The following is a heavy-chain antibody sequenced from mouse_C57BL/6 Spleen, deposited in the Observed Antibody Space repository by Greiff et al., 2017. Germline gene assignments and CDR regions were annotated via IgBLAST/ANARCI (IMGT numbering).Heavy chain of an antibody. J-gene: IGHJ3*01. CDR1: GYAFSSYW. V-gene: IGHV1-80*01. CDR3: ASTFYYSNYGFAY. D-gene: IGHD2-5*01. Sequence: VQLQQSGAELVKPGASVKISCKASGYAFSSYWMNWVKQRPGKGLEWIGQIYPGDGDTNYNGKFKGKATLTADKSSSTAYMQLSSLTAEDSAVYFCASTFYYSNYGFAYWGQGTLVTVSA. CDR2: IYPGDGDT.